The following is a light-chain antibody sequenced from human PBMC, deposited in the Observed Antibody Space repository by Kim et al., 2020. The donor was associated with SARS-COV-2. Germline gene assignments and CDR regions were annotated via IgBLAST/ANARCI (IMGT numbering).Light chain of an antibody. J-gene: IGKJ1*01. Sequence: VSPGERATLSCRASQSVSTNLAWYQQRPGQAPRLLISGASTRATGVPARFSGSGSGTEFTLTISSLQSEDFAVYYCQQYNGWPRTFGQGTKVDIK. CDR1: QSVSTN. V-gene: IGKV3-15*01. CDR2: GAS. CDR3: QQYNGWPRT.